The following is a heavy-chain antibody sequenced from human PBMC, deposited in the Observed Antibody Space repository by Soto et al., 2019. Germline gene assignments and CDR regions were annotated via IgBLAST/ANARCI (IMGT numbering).Heavy chain of an antibody. D-gene: IGHD5-18*01. CDR3: AKWKGSYGAGWRYYYYGMDV. V-gene: IGHV3-30*18. Sequence: QVQLVESGGGVVQPGRSLRLSCAASGFTFSSYGMHWVRQAPGKGLEWVAVISYDGSNKYYADSVKGRFTISRDNSKNTLYLQMNSLRAEDTAVYYCAKWKGSYGAGWRYYYYGMDVWGQGTTVTVSS. CDR1: GFTFSSYG. CDR2: ISYDGSNK. J-gene: IGHJ6*02.